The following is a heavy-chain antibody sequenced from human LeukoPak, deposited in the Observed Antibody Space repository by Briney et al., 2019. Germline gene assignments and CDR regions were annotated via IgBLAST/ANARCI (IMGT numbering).Heavy chain of an antibody. CDR1: GDPINSYY. Sequence: SETLSLTCTVSGDPINSYYWSWIRQPPGQGLEWIGYIYYSGSTNYNPSLKSRVTISVDTSKNQFSLKLSSVTAADTAVYYCARTTYARFFDLWGRGTLVTVSS. J-gene: IGHJ2*01. D-gene: IGHD1-1*01. V-gene: IGHV4-59*01. CDR2: IYYSGST. CDR3: ARTTYARFFDL.